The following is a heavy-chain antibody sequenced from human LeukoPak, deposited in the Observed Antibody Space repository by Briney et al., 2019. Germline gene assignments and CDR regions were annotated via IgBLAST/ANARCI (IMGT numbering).Heavy chain of an antibody. CDR1: GFTFSTYW. V-gene: IGHV3-74*01. Sequence: GGSPRLSCAASGFTFSTYWMHWVRQAPGKGLMWVSRINSDGGDTIYADSVKGRFTISIDNAKNTLYLQMNSLRAEDTAMYYCARKAGHGYGMDVWGQGTTVTVSS. D-gene: IGHD6-19*01. CDR2: INSDGGDT. J-gene: IGHJ6*02. CDR3: ARKAGHGYGMDV.